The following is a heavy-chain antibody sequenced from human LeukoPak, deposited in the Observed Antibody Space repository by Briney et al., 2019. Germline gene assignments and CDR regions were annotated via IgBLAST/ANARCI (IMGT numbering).Heavy chain of an antibody. CDR3: ASAIVVVTAASAFDI. V-gene: IGHV5-51*01. D-gene: IGHD2-21*02. Sequence: HGESLKISCKGSGYSFTSYWIGWVRQMPGKGLEWMGTIYPGDSDTRYSPSFQGQVTISADKSISTAYLQWSSLKASDTAMYYCASAIVVVTAASAFDIWGQGTMVTVSS. CDR1: GYSFTSYW. J-gene: IGHJ3*02. CDR2: IYPGDSDT.